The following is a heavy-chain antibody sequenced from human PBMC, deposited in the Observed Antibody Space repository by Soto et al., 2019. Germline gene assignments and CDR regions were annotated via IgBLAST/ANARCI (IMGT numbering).Heavy chain of an antibody. CDR3: ARPVGRYSLRSPFYY. CDR2: IYYSGRT. CDR1: GGSISSSSYY. J-gene: IGHJ4*02. D-gene: IGHD1-26*01. Sequence: QLQLQESGPGLVKPSETLSLTCTVSGGSISSSSYYWGWIRQPPGKGLEWIGSIYYSGRTYYNPSLKRRVTISVDTSKNQFSLKLSSVTAADTAVYYCARPVGRYSLRSPFYYWGQGTLGTVSS. V-gene: IGHV4-39*01.